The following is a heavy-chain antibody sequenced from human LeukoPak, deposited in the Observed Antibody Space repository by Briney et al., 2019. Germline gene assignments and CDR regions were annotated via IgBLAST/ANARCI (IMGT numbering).Heavy chain of an antibody. D-gene: IGHD3-10*01. CDR3: ARDLYYGSGSQFDY. CDR2: IYTSGST. V-gene: IGHV4-61*02. CDR1: GGSIGSGSYY. J-gene: IGHJ4*02. Sequence: SETLSLTCTVSGGSIGSGSYYWSWIRQPAGKGLEWIGRIYTSGSTNYNPSLKSRVTISVDTSKNQFSLKLSSVTAADTAVYYCARDLYYGSGSQFDYWGQGTLVTVSS.